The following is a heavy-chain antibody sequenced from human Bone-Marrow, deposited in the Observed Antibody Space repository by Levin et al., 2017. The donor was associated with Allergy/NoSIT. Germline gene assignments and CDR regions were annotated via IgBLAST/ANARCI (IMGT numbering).Heavy chain of an antibody. CDR2: ISGSGGST. CDR3: ANLVDIPSRWDY. D-gene: IGHD5-12*01. V-gene: IGHV3-23*01. CDR1: GFTFSSYA. J-gene: IGHJ4*02. Sequence: GESLKISCAASGFTFSSYAMSWVRQAPGKGLEWVSAISGSGGSTYYADSVKGRFTISRDNSKNTLYLQMNSLRAEDTAVYYCANLVDIPSRWDYWGQGTLVTVSS.